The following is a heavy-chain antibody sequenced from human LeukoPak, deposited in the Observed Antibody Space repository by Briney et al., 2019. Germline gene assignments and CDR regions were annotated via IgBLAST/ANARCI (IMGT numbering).Heavy chain of an antibody. D-gene: IGHD1-26*01. CDR2: INRSGST. Sequence: PSETLSLTCAVYGGSFSGYYWSWIRQPPGKGLEWIGEINRSGSTNYNPSLKSRVTISVDTSKNQFSLKLSSVTAADTAVYYCARGVVGATTDYWGQGTLVTVSS. J-gene: IGHJ4*02. CDR1: GGSFSGYY. V-gene: IGHV4-34*01. CDR3: ARGVVGATTDY.